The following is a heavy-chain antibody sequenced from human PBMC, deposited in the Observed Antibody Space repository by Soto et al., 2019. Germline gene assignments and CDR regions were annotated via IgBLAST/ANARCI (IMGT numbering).Heavy chain of an antibody. Sequence: QVQLVESGGGVVQPGRSLRLSCAASGFTFSSYGMHWVRQAPGKGLEWVAVIWYDGSNKYYADSVKGRFTISRDNSKNTLYLEMNGMRAEDMAVYYCARDQIAGAACNWFDPWGEGTLVTASS. CDR2: IWYDGSNK. V-gene: IGHV3-33*01. D-gene: IGHD6-13*01. CDR1: GFTFSSYG. CDR3: ARDQIAGAACNWFDP. J-gene: IGHJ5*02.